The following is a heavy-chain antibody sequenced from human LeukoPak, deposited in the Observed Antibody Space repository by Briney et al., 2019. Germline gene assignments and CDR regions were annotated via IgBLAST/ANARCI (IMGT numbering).Heavy chain of an antibody. CDR1: GFTFSSYS. Sequence: GGSLRLSCAASGFTFSSYSMNWVRQAPGKGLEWVSSISSSSSYIYYADSVKGRFTISRDNAKNSLYLQMNSLRAEDTAVYYCARDKRVVVAATNYMDVWGKGTTVTVSS. CDR2: ISSSSSYI. D-gene: IGHD2-15*01. J-gene: IGHJ6*03. V-gene: IGHV3-21*01. CDR3: ARDKRVVVAATNYMDV.